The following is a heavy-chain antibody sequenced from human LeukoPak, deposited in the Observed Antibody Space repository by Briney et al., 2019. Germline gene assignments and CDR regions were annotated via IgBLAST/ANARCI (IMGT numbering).Heavy chain of an antibody. CDR3: ASTTLSPLTEIFDY. D-gene: IGHD1-14*01. CDR2: IYTSGST. J-gene: IGHJ4*02. CDR1: GGSISSGSYY. V-gene: IGHV4-61*02. Sequence: SQTLSLTCTVSGGSISSGSYYWSWIRQPAGKGLEWIGRIYTSGSTNYNPSLKSRVTISVDTSKNQFSLKLSSVTAVDTAVYYCASTTLSPLTEIFDYWGQGTLVTVSS.